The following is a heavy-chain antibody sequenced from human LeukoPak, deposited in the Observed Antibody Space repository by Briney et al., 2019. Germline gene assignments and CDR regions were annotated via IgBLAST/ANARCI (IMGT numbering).Heavy chain of an antibody. CDR3: AKSLGHQGVIDY. D-gene: IGHD3-10*01. J-gene: IGHJ4*02. CDR2: GSASGGST. Sequence: GGSLRLSCAASGFIFRNHAMNWVRQAPGQGLEWVSGGSASGGSTFNTDSVKGRFSISRDNSKNTLYLEMNSLRPEDTALYYCAKSLGHQGVIDYWGQGTLVTVSS. V-gene: IGHV3-23*01. CDR1: GFIFRNHA.